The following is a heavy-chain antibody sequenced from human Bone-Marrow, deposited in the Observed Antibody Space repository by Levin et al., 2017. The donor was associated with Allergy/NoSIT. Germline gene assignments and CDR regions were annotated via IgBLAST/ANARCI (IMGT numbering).Heavy chain of an antibody. CDR1: GFTFSSYA. J-gene: IGHJ4*02. CDR2: ISGSGGST. V-gene: IGHV3-23*01. Sequence: SCAASGFTFSSYAMSWVRQAPGKGLEWVSAISGSGGSTYYADSVKGRFTISRDNSKNTLYLQMNSLRAEDTAVYYCAKCGGFIAVAYIDYWGQGTLVTVSS. CDR3: AKCGGFIAVAYIDY. D-gene: IGHD6-19*01.